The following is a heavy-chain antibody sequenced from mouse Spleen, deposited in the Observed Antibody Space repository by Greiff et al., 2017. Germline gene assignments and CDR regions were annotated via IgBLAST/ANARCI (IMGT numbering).Heavy chain of an antibody. V-gene: IGHV3-1*01. Sequence: EVKVVDSGPGMVNLSQSLSLTGTVTASSITRVYAWPWIRHFPGNKLEWMGYISYSGSTNYNPSLKSRISITHDTSKNHFFLKLNSVTTEDTATYYCARGLTGTYFDYWGQGTTLTVSS. CDR2: ISYSGST. CDR3: ARGLTGTYFDY. CDR1: ASSITRVYA. D-gene: IGHD4-1*01. J-gene: IGHJ2*01.